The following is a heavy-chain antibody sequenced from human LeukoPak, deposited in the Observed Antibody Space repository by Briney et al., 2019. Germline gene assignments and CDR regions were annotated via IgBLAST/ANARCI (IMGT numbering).Heavy chain of an antibody. D-gene: IGHD3-10*01. Sequence: SETLSLTCTVSGGSISSYYWSWIRQPAGKGLEWIGRIYTSGSTNYNPSLKSRVTMSVGTSKNQFSLKLSSVTAADTAVYYCARNDYYGSGSYDWFDPWGQGTLVTVSS. J-gene: IGHJ5*02. CDR2: IYTSGST. CDR3: ARNDYYGSGSYDWFDP. CDR1: GGSISSYY. V-gene: IGHV4-4*07.